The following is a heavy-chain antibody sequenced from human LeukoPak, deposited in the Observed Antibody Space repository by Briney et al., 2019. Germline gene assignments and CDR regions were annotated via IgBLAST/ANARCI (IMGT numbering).Heavy chain of an antibody. CDR1: GFTFKDYA. CDR2: ISANGHYP. CDR3: AKSFDY. Sequence: GGSLRLSCAVSGFTFKDYALAWVRQAPGKGLEWVATISANGHYPYYPDSVKGRFAISRDNSRDMLFLQMNSLRADDTAVYYCAKSFDYWGQGTLVTVSS. J-gene: IGHJ4*02. V-gene: IGHV3-23*01.